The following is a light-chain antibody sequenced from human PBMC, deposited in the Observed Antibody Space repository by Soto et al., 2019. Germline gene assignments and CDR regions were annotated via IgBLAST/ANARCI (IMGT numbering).Light chain of an antibody. CDR1: QGISSY. CDR2: AAS. Sequence: DIQLTQSPSFLSASVEDRVTITYRASQGISSYLAWYQQKPGKAPKLLIYAASTLQSGVPSRFSGSGSGTEFTLTISSLQPEDFATYYCQHLDSYSTFGQGTRLEIK. V-gene: IGKV1-9*01. CDR3: QHLDSYST. J-gene: IGKJ5*01.